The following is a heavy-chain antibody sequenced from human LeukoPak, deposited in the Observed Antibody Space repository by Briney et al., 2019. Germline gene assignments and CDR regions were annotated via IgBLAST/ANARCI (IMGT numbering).Heavy chain of an antibody. Sequence: SETLSLTCTVSGGSISSYYWSWIRQPPGKGLEWIGYIYYSGSTNYNPSLKSRVTISVDTSKNQFSLKLSSVTAADTAVYYCARVFSWSGYYWFDYWGQGTLVTVSS. V-gene: IGHV4-59*01. CDR1: GGSISSYY. CDR3: ARVFSWSGYYWFDY. D-gene: IGHD3-3*01. CDR2: IYYSGST. J-gene: IGHJ4*02.